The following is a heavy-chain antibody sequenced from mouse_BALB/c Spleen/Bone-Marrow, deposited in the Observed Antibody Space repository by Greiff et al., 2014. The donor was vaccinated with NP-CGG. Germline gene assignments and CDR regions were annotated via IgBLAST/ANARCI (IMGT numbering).Heavy chain of an antibody. D-gene: IGHD1-2*01. CDR3: ARDHYGYYTMDY. J-gene: IGHJ4*01. V-gene: IGHV5-9-4*01. CDR2: ISSGGSYT. Sequence: DVHLVESGGGLVKPGGSLKLSCAASGFTFSSYAMSWVRQSPEKRLEWAAEISSGGSYTYYPDTVTGRFTISRDDAKNTLYLEMSSLRSEDTAMYYCARDHYGYYTMDYWGQGTSVTVSS. CDR1: GFTFSSYA.